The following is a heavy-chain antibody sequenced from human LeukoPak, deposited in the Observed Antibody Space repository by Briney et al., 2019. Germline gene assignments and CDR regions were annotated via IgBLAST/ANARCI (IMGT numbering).Heavy chain of an antibody. J-gene: IGHJ4*02. CDR3: ARDSDSSWPFDY. Sequence: PGGSLRLPCAASGFTFSSYSMNWVRQAPGKGLEWVSSISSSSSYIYYADSVKGRFTISRDNAKNSLYLQMNSLRAEDTAVYYCARDSDSSWPFDYWGQGALVTVSS. CDR1: GFTFSSYS. V-gene: IGHV3-21*01. CDR2: ISSSSSYI. D-gene: IGHD6-13*01.